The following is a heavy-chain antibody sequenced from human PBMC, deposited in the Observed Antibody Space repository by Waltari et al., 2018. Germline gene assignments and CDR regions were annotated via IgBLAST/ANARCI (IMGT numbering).Heavy chain of an antibody. CDR3: ARERYCSGGSCYPYDAFDI. CDR2: IYHSGST. J-gene: IGHJ3*02. V-gene: IGHV4-30-2*01. D-gene: IGHD2-15*01. CDR1: GGSISSGGYS. Sequence: QVQLQESGPGLVKPSQTLSLTCTVSGGSISSGGYSWSWIRQHPGKGLEWIGYIYHSGSTYYNPSLKSRVTISVDRSKNQFSLKLSSVTAADTAVYYCARERYCSGGSCYPYDAFDIWGQGTMVTVSS.